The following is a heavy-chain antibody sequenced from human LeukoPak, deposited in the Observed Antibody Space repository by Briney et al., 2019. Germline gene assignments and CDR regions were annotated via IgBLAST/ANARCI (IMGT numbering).Heavy chain of an antibody. CDR1: GFSFSTNS. D-gene: IGHD3-10*01. Sequence: PSGSLRLSCAASGFSFSTNSMNWVRQAPGKGLEWVSSIESSGSDISYADSVKGRFTISRDNATNALCLQMNSLRAEDTAVYYCARVGFREYYFDYWGQGTLVTVSS. CDR3: ARVGFREYYFDY. J-gene: IGHJ4*02. CDR2: IESSGSDI. V-gene: IGHV3-21*01.